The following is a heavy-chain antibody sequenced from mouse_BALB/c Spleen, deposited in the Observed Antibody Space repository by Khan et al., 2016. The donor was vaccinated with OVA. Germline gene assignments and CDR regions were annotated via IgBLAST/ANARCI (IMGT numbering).Heavy chain of an antibody. CDR1: GYTFTSNT. V-gene: IGHV1-4*01. CDR3: ARRTTVYAMDY. J-gene: IGHJ4*01. Sequence: VQLVESGAELARPGASVKMSCEASGYTFTSNTMHWVKQRPGQGLEWIGYINPRSGYTNYNQKFKDKATLTADKSSSTAYMQLSSLTSEDSAVYYCARRTTVYAMDYWGQGTSVIVSS. D-gene: IGHD2-14*01. CDR2: INPRSGYT.